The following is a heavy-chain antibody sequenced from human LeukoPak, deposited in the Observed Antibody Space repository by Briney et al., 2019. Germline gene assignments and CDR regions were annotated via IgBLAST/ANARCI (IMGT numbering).Heavy chain of an antibody. CDR2: INHSGST. V-gene: IGHV4-34*01. CDR3: ARGRIVVVVAATPIGYYFDY. D-gene: IGHD2-15*01. CDR1: GGSFSGYY. J-gene: IGHJ4*02. Sequence: SETLSLTCAVYGGSFSGYYWSWIRQPPGKGLEWIGEINHSGSTNYNPSLKSRVTISVDTSKNQFSLKLSSVTAADTAVYYCARGRIVVVVAATPIGYYFDYWGQGTLVTVSS.